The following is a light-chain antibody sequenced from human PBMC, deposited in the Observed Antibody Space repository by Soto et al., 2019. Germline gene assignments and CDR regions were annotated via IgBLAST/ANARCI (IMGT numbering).Light chain of an antibody. J-gene: IGKJ2*01. Sequence: DIQMTQSPSSLSASVGDRVTITCRASQHIGNYLAWYQLKPGKVPNLLISAASTSQSGVPSRFSGSGSGTDFTLTISSLQPEDVATYYCQKYNSAPYTFGQGTKLAIK. CDR2: AAS. CDR3: QKYNSAPYT. CDR1: QHIGNY. V-gene: IGKV1-27*01.